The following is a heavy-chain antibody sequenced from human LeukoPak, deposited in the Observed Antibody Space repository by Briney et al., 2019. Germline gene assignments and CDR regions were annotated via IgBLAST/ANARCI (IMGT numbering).Heavy chain of an antibody. J-gene: IGHJ5*01. CDR2: IKPDGSEK. CDR1: GFVFSASY. Sequence: GGSLSLSCAASGFVFSASYMSWVRKAPGKGLEWVATIKPDGSEKYHVDSASGRFTISRDNTNDSLFLQMNSLRVDDTAVYYCVRGGTYWTVSWGQGTLVNVS. CDR3: VRGGTYWTVS. V-gene: IGHV3-7*01.